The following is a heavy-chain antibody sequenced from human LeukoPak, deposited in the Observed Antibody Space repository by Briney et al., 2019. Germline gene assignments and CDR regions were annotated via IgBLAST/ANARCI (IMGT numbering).Heavy chain of an antibody. CDR3: AKDNGFYSRGGNPLFDY. Sequence: GGSLRLSCAASGFAFSSFAMSWVRQAPGKGLEWVSSISESGSGAYDADSVKGRFTLSRDNSKNTLYLQMNSLRAEDTAVYYCAKDNGFYSRGGNPLFDYWGRGTLVTVSS. J-gene: IGHJ4*02. CDR2: ISESGSGA. V-gene: IGHV3-23*01. CDR1: GFAFSSFA. D-gene: IGHD6-19*01.